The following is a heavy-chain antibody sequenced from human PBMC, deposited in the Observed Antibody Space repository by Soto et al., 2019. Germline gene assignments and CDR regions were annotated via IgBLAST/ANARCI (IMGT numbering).Heavy chain of an antibody. J-gene: IGHJ4*02. CDR1: GGSISSYY. CDR2: ISYSGST. V-gene: IGHV4-59*08. D-gene: IGHD1-1*01. CDR3: ARHQDWNRPFAY. Sequence: SETLSLTCTVSGGSISSYYWSWIRQSPGRELEWIAYISYSGSTNYNPSLKSRVTISLDTSKNQFSLNLNSVTAADTAMYYCARHQDWNRPFAYWGQGALVTVSS.